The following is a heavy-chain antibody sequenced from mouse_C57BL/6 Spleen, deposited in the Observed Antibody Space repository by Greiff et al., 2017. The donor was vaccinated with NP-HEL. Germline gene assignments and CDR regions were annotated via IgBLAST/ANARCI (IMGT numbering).Heavy chain of an antibody. J-gene: IGHJ2*01. CDR3: ARDRLGVFDY. V-gene: IGHV5-16*01. CDR2: INYDGSST. CDR1: GFTFSDYY. Sequence: EVKLMESEGGLVQPGSSMKLSCTASGFTFSDYYMAWVRQVPEKGLEWVANINYDGSSTYYLDSLKSRFIISRDNAKNILYLQMSSLKSEDTATYYCARDRLGVFDYWGQGTTLTVSS. D-gene: IGHD4-1*01.